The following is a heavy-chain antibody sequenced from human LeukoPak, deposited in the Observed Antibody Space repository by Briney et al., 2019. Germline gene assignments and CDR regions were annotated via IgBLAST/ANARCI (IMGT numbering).Heavy chain of an antibody. CDR3: AKRGLVVVPASLDY. Sequence: GGSLRLSCAASGFTFNDYAMHWVRQAPGKGLEWVPGISWNSGSIDYADSVKGRFTISRDNAKNSLYLQMNSLRPEDTALYYCAKRGLVVVPASLDYWGQGTLVTVSS. D-gene: IGHD2-21*02. CDR2: ISWNSGSI. J-gene: IGHJ4*02. V-gene: IGHV3-9*01. CDR1: GFTFNDYA.